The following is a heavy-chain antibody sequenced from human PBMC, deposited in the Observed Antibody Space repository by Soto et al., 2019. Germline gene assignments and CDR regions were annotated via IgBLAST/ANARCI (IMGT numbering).Heavy chain of an antibody. D-gene: IGHD3-3*01. J-gene: IGHJ4*02. Sequence: GESLKISCKGSGYNFAGYWIAWVRQMPGKGLELMGIIYPSDSDTRYRPSFQGQVTISADKSISSAYLQWSSLRASDAAMYYCARGGVSTRTFDYWGQGTPVTVSS. CDR2: IYPSDSDT. CDR1: GYNFAGYW. CDR3: ARGGVSTRTFDY. V-gene: IGHV5-51*01.